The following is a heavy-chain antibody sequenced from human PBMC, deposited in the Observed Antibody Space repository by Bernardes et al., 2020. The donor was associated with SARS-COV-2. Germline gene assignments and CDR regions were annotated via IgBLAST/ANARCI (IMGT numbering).Heavy chain of an antibody. V-gene: IGHV3-33*01. D-gene: IGHD6-19*01. Sequence: GGSLRLSCAASGFTFSSYGMHWVRQAPGKGLEWVAVIWYDGSNKYYVDSVKGRFTISRDNAKNSLYLQMNSLRVEDTAVYYCARGGAVGDYWGQGTLVTVSS. CDR1: GFTFSSYG. CDR3: ARGGAVGDY. CDR2: IWYDGSNK. J-gene: IGHJ4*02.